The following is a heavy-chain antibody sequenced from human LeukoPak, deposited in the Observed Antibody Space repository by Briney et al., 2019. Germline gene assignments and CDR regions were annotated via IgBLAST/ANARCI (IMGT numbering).Heavy chain of an antibody. D-gene: IGHD4-23*01. Sequence: GGSLRLSCAASGFTFSSYAVSWVRQAPGKGLEWVSGINWNGGSTGYADSVKGRFTISRDNAKNSLYLQMNSLRAEDTALYHCARVDYGGNSVYYFDYWGQGTLVTVSS. J-gene: IGHJ4*02. CDR1: GFTFSSYA. V-gene: IGHV3-20*01. CDR2: INWNGGST. CDR3: ARVDYGGNSVYYFDY.